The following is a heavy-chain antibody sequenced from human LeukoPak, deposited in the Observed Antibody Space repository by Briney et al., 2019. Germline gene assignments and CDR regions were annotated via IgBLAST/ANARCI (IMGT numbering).Heavy chain of an antibody. CDR1: GGSISSSSYY. J-gene: IGHJ3*02. CDR3: ANNLEMATITLELRAFDI. D-gene: IGHD5-24*01. Sequence: KPSETLSLTCTVSGGSISSSSYYWGWIRQPPGKGLEWVGSIYYSGSTYYNPSLKSRVTISVDTSKNQFSLKLSSVTAADTAVYYCANNLEMATITLELRAFDIWGQGTMVTVSS. CDR2: IYYSGST. V-gene: IGHV4-39*01.